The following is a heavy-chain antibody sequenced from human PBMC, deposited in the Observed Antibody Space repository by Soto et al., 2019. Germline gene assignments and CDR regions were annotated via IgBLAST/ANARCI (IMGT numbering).Heavy chain of an antibody. CDR3: AREDDGGDSLDV. CDR1: GGSINSDYYH. V-gene: IGHV4-30-4*08. D-gene: IGHD2-21*02. J-gene: IGHJ6*02. Sequence: PSETLSLTCTVSGGSINSDYYHWTWIRQSPGKGLEWIGYIHHSGAILYNPSFKSRLAISVDTSKNQFSLHLSSVTDTDTAVYFCAREDDGGDSLDVWGQGTTVTVSS. CDR2: IHHSGAI.